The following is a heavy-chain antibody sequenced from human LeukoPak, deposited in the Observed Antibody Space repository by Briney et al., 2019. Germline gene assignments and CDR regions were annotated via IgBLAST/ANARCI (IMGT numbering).Heavy chain of an antibody. CDR2: ISYDGSNK. J-gene: IGHJ4*02. CDR1: GFTFSSYG. Sequence: GGSLRLSCAASGFTFSSYGTHWVRQAPGKGLEWVAVISYDGSNKYYADSVKGRFTISRDNSKNTLYLQMNSLRAEDTAVYYCAKDSAQYYDIWYYFDYWGQGTLVTVSS. CDR3: AKDSAQYYDIWYYFDY. V-gene: IGHV3-30*18. D-gene: IGHD3-9*01.